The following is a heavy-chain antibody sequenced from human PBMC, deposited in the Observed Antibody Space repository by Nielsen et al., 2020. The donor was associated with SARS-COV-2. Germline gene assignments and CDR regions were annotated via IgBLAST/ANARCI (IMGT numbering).Heavy chain of an antibody. CDR3: ARAGYCSSTSCHLYYYYYMDV. V-gene: IGHV3-33*08. D-gene: IGHD2-2*01. CDR2: IWYDGSNK. J-gene: IGHJ6*03. CDR1: GFAFSTYG. Sequence: GGSLRLSCAASGFAFSTYGMHWVRQAPGKGLEWLAVIWYDGSNKYYADSVKGRFTISRDNAKNTLYLQMNSLRAEDTAVYYCARAGYCSSTSCHLYYYYYMDVWGKGTTVTVSS.